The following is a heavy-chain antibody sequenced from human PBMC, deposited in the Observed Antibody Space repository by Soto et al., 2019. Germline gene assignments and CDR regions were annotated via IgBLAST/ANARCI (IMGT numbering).Heavy chain of an antibody. CDR3: VKDTPFDSSGYYLEYFQH. CDR2: ISSNGGST. V-gene: IGHV3-64D*06. D-gene: IGHD3-22*01. Sequence: PGGSLRLSCSASGFTFSSYAMHWVRQAPGKGLEYVSAISSNGGSTYYADSVKGRFTISRDNSKNTLYLQMSSLRAEDTAVYYYVKDTPFDSSGYYLEYFQHWGQGTLVTVSS. CDR1: GFTFSSYA. J-gene: IGHJ1*01.